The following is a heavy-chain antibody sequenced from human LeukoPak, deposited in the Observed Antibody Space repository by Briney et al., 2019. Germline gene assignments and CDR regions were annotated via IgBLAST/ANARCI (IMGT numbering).Heavy chain of an antibody. CDR3: AKDSSPYYYYMDV. J-gene: IGHJ6*03. D-gene: IGHD6-13*01. CDR2: ISWNSGSI. V-gene: IGHV3-9*03. CDR1: GFTFDDYA. Sequence: PGGSLRLSCAASGFTFDDYAMHWVRQAPGKGLEWVSGISWNSGSIGYADSVKGRFTISRDNAKNSLYLQMNSLRAEDMALYYCAKDSSPYYYYMDVWGKGTTVTVSS.